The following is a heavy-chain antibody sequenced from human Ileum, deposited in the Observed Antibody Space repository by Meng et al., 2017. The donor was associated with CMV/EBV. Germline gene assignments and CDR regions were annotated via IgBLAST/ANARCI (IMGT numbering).Heavy chain of an antibody. CDR3: TTDNFGVVTSSHDY. V-gene: IGHV3-15*01. CDR1: GSTFSNAW. D-gene: IGHD3-3*01. CDR2: IKSKTDGGKP. Sequence: GGSLRPSCAAFGSTFSNAWMSWARQAPGKGLERVGRIKSKTDGGKPDYAAPVKGRFTIERDDSKNTRYLQMNSLKTEDTAVYYCTTDNFGVVTSSHDYWGQGTLVTVSS. J-gene: IGHJ4*02.